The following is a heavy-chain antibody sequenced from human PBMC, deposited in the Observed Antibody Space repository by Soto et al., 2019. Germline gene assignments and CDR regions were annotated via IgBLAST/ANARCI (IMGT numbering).Heavy chain of an antibody. J-gene: IGHJ5*02. CDR2: MNPNSGNT. CDR1: EYTFTGYD. D-gene: IGHD5-18*01. V-gene: IGHV1-8*01. CDR3: ARGRGYSYDHNWFDP. Sequence: QVQLVQSGAEVKKPGASVEVSCKASEYTFTGYDINWVRQATGQGLEWMGWMNPNSGNTGYAQKFQGRGNMTRNTSISTAYMELSSLRSEDTAVYYCARGRGYSYDHNWFDPWGQGTLVTVSS.